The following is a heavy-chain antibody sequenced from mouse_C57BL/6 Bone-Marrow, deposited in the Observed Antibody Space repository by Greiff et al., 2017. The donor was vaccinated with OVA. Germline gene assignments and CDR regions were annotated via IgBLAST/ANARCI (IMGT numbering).Heavy chain of an antibody. CDR1: GYTFTSYG. V-gene: IGHV1-81*01. Sequence: QVQLQQSGAELARPGASVKLSCKASGYTFTSYGISWVKQRTGQGLEWIGEIYPRSGNTYYNEKFKGKATLTADKSSSTAYMELRSLTSEDSAVYFCARRWLLSYAMDYWGQGTSVTVSS. J-gene: IGHJ4*01. CDR2: IYPRSGNT. CDR3: ARRWLLSYAMDY. D-gene: IGHD2-3*01.